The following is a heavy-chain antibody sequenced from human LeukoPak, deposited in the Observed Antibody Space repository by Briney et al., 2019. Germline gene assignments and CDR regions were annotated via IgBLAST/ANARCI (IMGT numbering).Heavy chain of an antibody. CDR3: ARDLGPSIAVAGTPHFDY. V-gene: IGHV1-18*01. Sequence: GASVKVSCKASGYTFTSYGISWVRQAPGQGLEWMGWISAYNGNTNYAQKLQGRVTMTTDTSTSTAYMELRSLGSDVTAVYYCARDLGPSIAVAGTPHFDYWGQGTLVTVSS. CDR1: GYTFTSYG. D-gene: IGHD6-19*01. CDR2: ISAYNGNT. J-gene: IGHJ4*02.